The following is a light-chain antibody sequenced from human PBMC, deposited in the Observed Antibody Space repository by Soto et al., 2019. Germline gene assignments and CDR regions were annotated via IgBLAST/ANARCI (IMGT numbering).Light chain of an antibody. CDR2: DNN. Sequence: QSVLTQPPSVSAAPGQKVTISCSGSSSNIGNNYVSWYQQLPGTAPKLLIYDNNKRPSGIPDRFSGSKSGTSATLGITGLQTGDEADYYCGTWDSSLSVRYVFGNGTKVTVL. CDR3: GTWDSSLSVRYV. J-gene: IGLJ1*01. V-gene: IGLV1-51*01. CDR1: SSNIGNNY.